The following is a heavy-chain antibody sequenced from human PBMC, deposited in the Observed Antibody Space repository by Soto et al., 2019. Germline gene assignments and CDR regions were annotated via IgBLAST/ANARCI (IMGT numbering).Heavy chain of an antibody. J-gene: IGHJ6*02. D-gene: IGHD4-17*01. V-gene: IGHV4-31*03. Sequence: SETLSLTCTVSGGSISSGGYYWNWIRQHPGKGLEWIGYIYYSGSTYYNPSLKSRVTISVDTSKNQFSLKLSSVTAADTAVYYCARFPEEITTVTTGYYGMDVWGQGTTVTVSS. CDR3: ARFPEEITTVTTGYYGMDV. CDR1: GGSISSGGYY. CDR2: IYYSGST.